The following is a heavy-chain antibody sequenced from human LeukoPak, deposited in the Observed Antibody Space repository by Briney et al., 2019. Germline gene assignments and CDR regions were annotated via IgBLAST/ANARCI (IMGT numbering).Heavy chain of an antibody. CDR2: IYYSGST. V-gene: IGHV4-39*01. J-gene: IGHJ3*02. D-gene: IGHD5-12*01. CDR1: GGSMSSGSSY. Sequence: SETLSPTCTVSGGSMSSGSSYWGWIRQPPGKGLEWIGTIYYSGSTYYNPSLKSRVTISADTSKNQFSLKLSSVTAADTAVYYCARTRGYSGYVDAFDIWGQGTMVTVFS. CDR3: ARTRGYSGYVDAFDI.